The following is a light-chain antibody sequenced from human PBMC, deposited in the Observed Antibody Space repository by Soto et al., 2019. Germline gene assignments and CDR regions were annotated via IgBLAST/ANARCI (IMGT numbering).Light chain of an antibody. CDR2: DNN. V-gene: IGLV1-51*01. CDR1: SSNIGNNY. CDR3: GTWDSSLSAGV. J-gene: IGLJ1*01. Sequence: QSVMTQPPSVSAAPGQKVTSSCSGRSSNIGNNYVSWYQQLPGTAPKLLIYDNNKRPSGIPDRFSGSKSGTSATLGITGLQTGDEDDYYCGTWDSSLSAGVFGTGTKVTV.